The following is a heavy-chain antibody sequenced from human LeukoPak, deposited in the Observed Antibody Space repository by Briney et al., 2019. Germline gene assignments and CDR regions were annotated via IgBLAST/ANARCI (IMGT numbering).Heavy chain of an antibody. D-gene: IGHD3-22*01. Sequence: SETLSLTCAVYGGSFSCYNWSWIRQPPGKGLEWIGEINHSGSTNYNPSLKSGVTISVDTSKNQFSLKLRSVTAADTAVYYCARRDDSSGYHKIFDYWGPGTLVTVSS. J-gene: IGHJ4*01. CDR1: GGSFSCYN. CDR3: ARRDDSSGYHKIFDY. V-gene: IGHV4-34*01. CDR2: INHSGST.